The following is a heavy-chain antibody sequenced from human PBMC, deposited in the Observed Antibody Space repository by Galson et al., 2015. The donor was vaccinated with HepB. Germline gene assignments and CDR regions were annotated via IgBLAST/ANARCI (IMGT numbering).Heavy chain of an antibody. CDR2: ISAYNGNT. Sequence: SVKVSCKASGYTFTSYGISWVRQAPGQGLEWMGWISAYNGNTNYAQKLQGRVTMTTDTSTSTAYMELRSLRSDDTAVYYCARDQGGDVLLWFGESPRMYYFDYWGQETLVTVSS. CDR1: GYTFTSYG. CDR3: ARDQGGDVLLWFGESPRMYYFDY. V-gene: IGHV1-18*04. D-gene: IGHD3-10*01. J-gene: IGHJ4*02.